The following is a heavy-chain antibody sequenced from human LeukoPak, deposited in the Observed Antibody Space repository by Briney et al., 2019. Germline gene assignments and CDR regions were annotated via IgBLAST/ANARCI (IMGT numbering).Heavy chain of an antibody. Sequence: ASVKVSCKASGGTFSSYAISWVRQAPGQGLEWMGGIIPIFGTANYAQKLQGRVTMTTDTSTSTAYMELRSLRSDDTAVYYCARLWFGELLYPDYWGQGTLVTVSS. CDR1: GGTFSSYA. D-gene: IGHD3-10*01. CDR3: ARLWFGELLYPDY. J-gene: IGHJ4*02. CDR2: IIPIFGTA. V-gene: IGHV1-69*05.